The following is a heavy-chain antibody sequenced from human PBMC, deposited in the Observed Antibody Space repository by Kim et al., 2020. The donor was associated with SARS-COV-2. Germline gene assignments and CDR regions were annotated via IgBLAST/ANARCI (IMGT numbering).Heavy chain of an antibody. J-gene: IGHJ4*02. CDR1: GFTFSSYG. D-gene: IGHD3-22*01. Sequence: GGSLRLSCAASGFTFSSYGMHWVRQAPGKGLEWVAVISYDGSNEYYADSVKGRFTISRDNSKNMLYLQMNSLRAEDTAVYYCAKGALIDYYDSSGYPDYWGQGTLGTVSS. V-gene: IGHV3-30*18. CDR2: ISYDGSNE. CDR3: AKGALIDYYDSSGYPDY.